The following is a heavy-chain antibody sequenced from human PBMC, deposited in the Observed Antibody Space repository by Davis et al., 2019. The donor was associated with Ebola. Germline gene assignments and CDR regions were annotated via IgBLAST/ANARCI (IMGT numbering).Heavy chain of an antibody. D-gene: IGHD4-17*01. CDR3: ARGNYGDYIVLYYYNMDV. CDR1: GGSINNYF. J-gene: IGHJ6*02. V-gene: IGHV4-59*01. CDR2: IHYLGNT. Sequence: MPSETLSLTCTVSGGSINNYFWSWIRQPPGKGLEWIGNIHYLGNTNYNPSLKSRVTMSVDTSKSQFSLKLSSVTAADTAVYYCARGNYGDYIVLYYYNMDVWGQGTAVTVSS.